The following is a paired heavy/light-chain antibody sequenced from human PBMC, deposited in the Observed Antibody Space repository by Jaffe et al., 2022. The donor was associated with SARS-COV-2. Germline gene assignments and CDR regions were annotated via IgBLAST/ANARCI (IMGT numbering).Light chain of an antibody. J-gene: IGLJ3*02. CDR3: NSYAGSNNWV. V-gene: IGLV2-8*01. CDR1: SSDVGGYNY. CDR2: EVT. Sequence: QSALTQPPSASGSPGQSVTISCTGTSSDVGGYNYVSWYQQHPGKAPKIMIYEVTKRPAGVPDRFSGSKSGNTASLTVSGLQAEDEAEYYCNSYAGSNNWVFGGGTKLTVL.
Heavy chain of an antibody. CDR1: GGSITTYY. J-gene: IGHJ2*01. D-gene: IGHD3-9*01. CDR3: ARGTGLWYFDL. Sequence: QVQLQESGPGLVKPSETLSLTCTVSGGSITTYYWTWIRQPPGKGLEWIGSIYHTGNTNYNPSLKSRVTISIDRSQKQFSLKLTSVTAADTAAYYCARGTGLWYFDLWGRGTLVTVSS. CDR2: IYHTGNT. V-gene: IGHV4-59*01.